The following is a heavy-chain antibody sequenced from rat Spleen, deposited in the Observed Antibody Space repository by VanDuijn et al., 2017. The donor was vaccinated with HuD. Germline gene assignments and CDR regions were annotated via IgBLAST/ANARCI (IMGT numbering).Heavy chain of an antibody. J-gene: IGHJ3*01. CDR1: GFIFSNYY. CDR3: AKDDVYYGLPHWFAY. D-gene: IGHD1-6*01. V-gene: IGHV5-27*01. Sequence: EVQLVESGGGLVQPGRSLKLSCAASGFIFSNYYMAWVRQAPTKGLEWVAFISTGAGITYYRDSVKGRFTISRDNAKNTLYLQMNSLRSEDTATYYCAKDDVYYGLPHWFAYWGQGTLVTVSS. CDR2: ISTGAGIT.